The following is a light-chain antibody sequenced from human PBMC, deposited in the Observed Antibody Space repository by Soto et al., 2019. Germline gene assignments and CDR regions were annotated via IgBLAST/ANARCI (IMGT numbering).Light chain of an antibody. CDR2: DVS. J-gene: IGLJ2*01. CDR1: SSDVGGYNY. Sequence: QSVLTQPASVSGSPGQSITISCTGTSSDVGGYNYVSWYQQHPGKAPKLMIYDVSNRPSGVSNRFSGSKSGNTASLTISGLQAEDEADYYCCSYAGSSTVVFGGGTQLTVL. V-gene: IGLV2-14*01. CDR3: CSYAGSSTVV.